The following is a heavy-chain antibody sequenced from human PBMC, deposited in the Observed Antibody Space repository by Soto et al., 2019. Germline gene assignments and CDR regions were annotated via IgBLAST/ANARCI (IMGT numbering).Heavy chain of an antibody. D-gene: IGHD3-3*01. Sequence: GGSLRLSCAASGFTFSNAWMSWVRQAPGKGLEWVGRIKSKTDGGTTDYAAPVKGRFTISRDDSKNTLYLQMNSLKTEDTAVYYCTTDTAGFLEWLFPDNWFDPWGQGTLVTVSS. CDR1: GFTFSNAW. CDR2: IKSKTDGGTT. V-gene: IGHV3-15*01. CDR3: TTDTAGFLEWLFPDNWFDP. J-gene: IGHJ5*02.